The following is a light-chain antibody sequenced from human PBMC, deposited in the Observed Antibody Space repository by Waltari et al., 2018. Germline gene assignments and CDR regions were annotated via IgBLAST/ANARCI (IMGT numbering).Light chain of an antibody. CDR3: QTGGHGTWV. J-gene: IGLJ3*02. CDR1: KLGDKY. CDR2: QDT. Sequence: SYELTQPPSVSVSPGQTASITCSGDKLGDKYACWYQQKPGQSPVVVLYQDTKRPSGIPERFSGSNSGNTATLTISGTQAMDEADYICQTGGHGTWVFGGGTKLTVL. V-gene: IGLV3-1*01.